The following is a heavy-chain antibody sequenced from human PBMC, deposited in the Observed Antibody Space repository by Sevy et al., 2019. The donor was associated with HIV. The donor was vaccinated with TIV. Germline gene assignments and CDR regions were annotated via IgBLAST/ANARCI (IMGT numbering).Heavy chain of an antibody. CDR1: GYTFTGYY. CDR2: INPNSGGT. Sequence: ASVKVSCKASGYTFTGYYMHWVRQAPGQGLEWMGWINPNSGGTNYAQKFQGRVTMTRDTSISTAYMELSRLGSDDTAVYYCARELYCSSTSCYDAFDIWGQGTMVTV. J-gene: IGHJ3*02. V-gene: IGHV1-2*02. D-gene: IGHD2-2*01. CDR3: ARELYCSSTSCYDAFDI.